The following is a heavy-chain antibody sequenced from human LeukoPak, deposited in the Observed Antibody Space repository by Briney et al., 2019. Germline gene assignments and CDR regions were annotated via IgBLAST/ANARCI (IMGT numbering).Heavy chain of an antibody. V-gene: IGHV3-21*01. J-gene: IGHJ4*02. CDR1: GFTFSTYS. CDR2: IISSSSYI. CDR3: ARDLSPLPPYYYDSSGQAGFDY. D-gene: IGHD3-22*01. Sequence: PGGSLRLSCAASGFTFSTYSMNWVRQAPGKGLEWVSSIISSSSYIYYADSVKGRFTISRDNAKNSLYLQMNSLRAEDTAVYYCARDLSPLPPYYYDSSGQAGFDYWGQGTLVTVSS.